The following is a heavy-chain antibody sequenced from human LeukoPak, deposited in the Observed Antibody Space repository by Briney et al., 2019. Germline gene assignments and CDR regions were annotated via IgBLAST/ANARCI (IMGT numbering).Heavy chain of an antibody. J-gene: IGHJ4*02. CDR2: ISYDGSNK. V-gene: IGHV3-30*04. Sequence: PGRSLRLSCAASGFTFSSYAMHWVRQAPGKGLEWVAVISYDGSNKYYADSVKGRFTISRDNSKNTLYLQINSLRAEDTAVYYCARGGVVPAAPDYWGQGTLVTVSS. CDR3: ARGGVVPAAPDY. CDR1: GFTFSSYA. D-gene: IGHD2-2*01.